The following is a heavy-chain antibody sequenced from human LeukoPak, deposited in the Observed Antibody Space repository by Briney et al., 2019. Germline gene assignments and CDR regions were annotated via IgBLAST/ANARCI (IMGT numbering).Heavy chain of an antibody. J-gene: IGHJ1*01. Sequence: GGSLRLSCAASGFTFGSHWMSWVRQAPGKGLEWVADINQDGSDKHYVYSVKGRFTISRDNAESSLYLQVNSLRAEDTAVYYCVRDPRSFHFWGQGTLVTVSS. CDR3: VRDPRSFHF. CDR2: INQDGSDK. CDR1: GFTFGSHW. V-gene: IGHV3-7*01. D-gene: IGHD3-16*02.